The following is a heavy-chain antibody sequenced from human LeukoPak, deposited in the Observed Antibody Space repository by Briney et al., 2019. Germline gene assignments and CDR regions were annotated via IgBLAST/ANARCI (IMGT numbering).Heavy chain of an antibody. CDR1: GFTFNNYA. Sequence: PGGSLRLSCAASGFTFNNYALTWVRQTPGKGLECISAISGDGVSPYYADSVRGRFTISRDNSKNTLYLQMNSLRAEDTAVYYCAKDHSAFDIWGQGTMVTVSS. V-gene: IGHV3-23*01. CDR3: AKDHSAFDI. CDR2: ISGDGVSP. J-gene: IGHJ3*02.